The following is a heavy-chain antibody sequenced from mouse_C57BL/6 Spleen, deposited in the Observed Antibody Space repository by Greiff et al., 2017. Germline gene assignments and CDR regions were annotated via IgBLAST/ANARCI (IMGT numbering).Heavy chain of an antibody. CDR3: ARPSTGTDYFDY. J-gene: IGHJ2*01. CDR1: GFTFSDYG. D-gene: IGHD4-1*02. V-gene: IGHV5-17*01. CDR2: ISSGSSTI. Sequence: EVKLVESGGGLVKPGGSLKLSCAASGFTFSDYGMHWVRQAPEKGLEWVAYISSGSSTIYYADTVKGRFTISRDNAKNTLFLQMTSLRSEDTAMYYWARPSTGTDYFDYWGQGTTLTVSS.